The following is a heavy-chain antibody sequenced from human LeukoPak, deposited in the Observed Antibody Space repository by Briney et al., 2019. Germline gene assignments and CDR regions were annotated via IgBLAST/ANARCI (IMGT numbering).Heavy chain of an antibody. CDR2: INPSGGST. Sequence: GASVKVSCKASGYTFTSYYMHWVRQAPGQGLEWMGIINPSGGSTSYAQKFQGRVTMTRDTSTSTVYMELSSLRSEDTAVYYCARAHMITSYYYYYYMDVWGKGTTVTVSS. V-gene: IGHV1-46*01. CDR1: GYTFTSYY. D-gene: IGHD3-16*01. CDR3: ARAHMITSYYYYYYMDV. J-gene: IGHJ6*03.